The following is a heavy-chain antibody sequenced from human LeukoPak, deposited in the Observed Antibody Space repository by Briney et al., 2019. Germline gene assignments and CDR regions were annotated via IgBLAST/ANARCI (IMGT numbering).Heavy chain of an antibody. Sequence: GGSLRLSCAASPGITFSDYWMNWVRQAPGKGLKWVAIIRQDGRETLYLDSVRGRFTISRDNAKSSVSLEINRLRAEDTAVYYCVGGIGWQPDYWGQGTLVTVSP. CDR2: IRQDGRET. CDR3: VGGIGWQPDY. CDR1: PGITFSDYW. V-gene: IGHV3-7*03. D-gene: IGHD6-19*01. J-gene: IGHJ4*02.